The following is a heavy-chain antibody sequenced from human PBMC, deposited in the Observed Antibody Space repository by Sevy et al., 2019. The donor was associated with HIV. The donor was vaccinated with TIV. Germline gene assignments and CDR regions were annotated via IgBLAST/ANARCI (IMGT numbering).Heavy chain of an antibody. D-gene: IGHD3-3*01. J-gene: IGHJ3*02. Sequence: GGSLRLSCAASGFTFDDYAMHWVRQAPGKGLEWVSGISWNSGSIGYADSVKGRFTISRDNAKNSLYLQMNSLRAEDTALYYCAKDKNVWRGNVLRFLEWDAFDIWGQGTMVTVSS. CDR1: GFTFDDYA. CDR3: AKDKNVWRGNVLRFLEWDAFDI. CDR2: ISWNSGSI. V-gene: IGHV3-9*01.